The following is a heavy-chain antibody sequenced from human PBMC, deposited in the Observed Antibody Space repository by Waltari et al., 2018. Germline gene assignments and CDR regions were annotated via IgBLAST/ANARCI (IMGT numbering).Heavy chain of an antibody. Sequence: QVQLVESGGAVVQPGRSLRLSCAASGFTFSSYGMHWVRQAPGKGLVWVAVIGYDGSNKYYADAVKIRFTISRDNSKNTLYLQMNSLRAEDTAVYYCARDFAHYDFWSGCQKYWGQGTLVTVSS. CDR1: GFTFSSYG. CDR3: ARDFAHYDFWSGCQKY. CDR2: IGYDGSNK. D-gene: IGHD3-3*01. V-gene: IGHV3-33*01. J-gene: IGHJ4*02.